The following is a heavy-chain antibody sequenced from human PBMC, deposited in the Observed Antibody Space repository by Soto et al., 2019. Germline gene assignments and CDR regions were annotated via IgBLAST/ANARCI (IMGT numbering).Heavy chain of an antibody. Sequence: QVQLVQSGAEVKKPGASVKVSCKASGYTFTSYDINWVRQATGQGLEWMGWMNPNSGNTGYAQKFPGIVTMTRTITISIAYMELNSLRSEDTAVYYCAIQKTSYGMDVWGQGTTVTVSS. J-gene: IGHJ6*02. CDR1: GYTFTSYD. V-gene: IGHV1-8*01. CDR3: AIQKTSYGMDV. CDR2: MNPNSGNT. D-gene: IGHD4-4*01.